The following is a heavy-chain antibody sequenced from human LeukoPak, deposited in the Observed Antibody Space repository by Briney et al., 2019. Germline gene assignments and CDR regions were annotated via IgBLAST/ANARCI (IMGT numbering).Heavy chain of an antibody. CDR3: ARDDLLWFGELFGVDY. Sequence: PGGSLRLSCAASGFTFSCYSMNWVRQAPGKGLEGVSSISSSSSYIYYADSVKGRFTISRDNAKNSLYLQMNSLRAEDTAVYYCARDDLLWFGELFGVDYWGQGTLVTVSS. J-gene: IGHJ4*02. V-gene: IGHV3-21*01. D-gene: IGHD3-10*01. CDR2: ISSSSSYI. CDR1: GFTFSCYS.